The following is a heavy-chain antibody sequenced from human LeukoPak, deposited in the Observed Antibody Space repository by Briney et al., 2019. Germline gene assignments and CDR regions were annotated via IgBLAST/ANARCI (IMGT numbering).Heavy chain of an antibody. Sequence: GGSLRLSCAASGFTFSSYGMSWVRQAPGKGLEWVSAISGSGGSTYYADSVKGRFTISRDNSKNTLYLQMNSLRAEDTAVYYCAKEPLEYYDFWSGYFPRSYYFDYWGRGTLVTVSS. J-gene: IGHJ4*02. D-gene: IGHD3-3*01. CDR1: GFTFSSYG. CDR3: AKEPLEYYDFWSGYFPRSYYFDY. CDR2: ISGSGGST. V-gene: IGHV3-23*01.